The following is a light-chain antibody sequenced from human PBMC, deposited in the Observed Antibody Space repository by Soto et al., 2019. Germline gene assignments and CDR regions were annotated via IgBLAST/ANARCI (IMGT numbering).Light chain of an antibody. Sequence: EIVLTQSPGTLSLSPGERATLSCRASQSVSSSSLAWYQQKPGQAPRLLIYGASSRATGIPDRFSGSGSGTDFTLTISRLEPEAFAVYYCQQYGSSPGYTFGQGTKLEIK. CDR3: QQYGSSPGYT. CDR1: QSVSSSS. V-gene: IGKV3-20*01. J-gene: IGKJ2*01. CDR2: GAS.